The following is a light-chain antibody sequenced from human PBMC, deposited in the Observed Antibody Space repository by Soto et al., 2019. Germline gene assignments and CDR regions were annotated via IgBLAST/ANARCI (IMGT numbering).Light chain of an antibody. Sequence: DIQMTQSPSTLSASVGDRVTITCRASQSINSWLAWYQQKPGKAPKVLIYKASSLESGVPSRFSGSVSGTEFTLTISSLKPDDFATYYCQQYNSYPTFGGGTKVDIK. V-gene: IGKV1-5*03. J-gene: IGKJ4*01. CDR2: KAS. CDR1: QSINSW. CDR3: QQYNSYPT.